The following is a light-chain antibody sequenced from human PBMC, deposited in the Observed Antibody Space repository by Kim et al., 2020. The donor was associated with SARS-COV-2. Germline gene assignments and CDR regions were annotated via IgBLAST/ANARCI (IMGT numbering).Light chain of an antibody. CDR1: VLAKKY. J-gene: IGLJ2*01. Sequence: SYELTQPSSVSVSPGQTARITCSGDVLAKKYARWFQQKPGQAPVMVIYKDTERPSGIPERFSGSSSGTTVTLTISGAQVEDEADYHCYSAADNNRGVFGGGTQLTVL. V-gene: IGLV3-27*01. CDR3: YSAADNNRGV. CDR2: KDT.